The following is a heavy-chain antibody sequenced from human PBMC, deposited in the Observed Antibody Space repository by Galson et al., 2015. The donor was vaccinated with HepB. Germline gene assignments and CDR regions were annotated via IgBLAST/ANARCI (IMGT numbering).Heavy chain of an antibody. CDR1: GYTLTELS. V-gene: IGHV1-18*01. CDR3: ARDVRYAFEM. J-gene: IGHJ3*02. D-gene: IGHD3-10*02. CDR2: ISANSGNT. Sequence: SVKVSCKVSGYTLTELSMHWVRQAPGKGLEWMGWISANSGNTNYAQKFQDRVTMTTETSTSTAYMELRSLTSDDTAVYYCARDVRYAFEMWDQGTMVTVSS.